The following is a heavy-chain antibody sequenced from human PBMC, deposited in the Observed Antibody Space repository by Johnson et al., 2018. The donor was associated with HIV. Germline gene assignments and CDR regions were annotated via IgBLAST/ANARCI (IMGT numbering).Heavy chain of an antibody. V-gene: IGHV3-13*01. CDR2: IGPGGDT. Sequence: MQLVESGGGLVQPGGSLRLSCAASRFTFSSNDMHWVRQATGKGLEWVSTIGPGGDTYYPGSVKGRFTISREHAKNSLYLQMNSLGVGDTAVYDCASGDGYRRAFDIWGQGTVVTVSS. CDR1: RFTFSSND. CDR3: ASGDGYRRAFDI. D-gene: IGHD7-27*01. J-gene: IGHJ3*02.